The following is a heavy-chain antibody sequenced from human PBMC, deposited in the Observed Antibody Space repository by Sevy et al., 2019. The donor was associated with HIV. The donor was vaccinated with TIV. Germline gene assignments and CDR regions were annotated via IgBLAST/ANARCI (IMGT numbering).Heavy chain of an antibody. CDR3: ARPGGDCAGGSCGGWLDP. D-gene: IGHD2-15*01. CDR1: GASISSNY. CDR2: IYYGGST. J-gene: IGHJ5*02. V-gene: IGHV4-59*01. Sequence: SETLSLTCTVSGASISSNYWSWIRQPPGKGLEWIGHIYYGGSTNYNPSLRSRVTISVDTSKNQFSLNLSSVTPADTAGDYCARPGGDCAGGSCGGWLDPSGRRTLVTVSS.